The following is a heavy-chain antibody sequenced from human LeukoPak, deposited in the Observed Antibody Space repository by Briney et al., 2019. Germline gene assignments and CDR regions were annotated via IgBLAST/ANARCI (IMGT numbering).Heavy chain of an antibody. CDR2: ISSSGSTI. J-gene: IGHJ6*03. V-gene: IGHV3-48*03. CDR3: ARYSEVYYYVDV. D-gene: IGHD2-21*01. Sequence: PGGSLRLSCAASGFTFSSYEMNWVRQAPGKGLEGVSYISSSGSTIYYAHSVKGRFIISRDDAKKSMYLQMNSLRVEDTAVYFCARYSEVYYYVDVWGTGTTVTVSS. CDR1: GFTFSSYE.